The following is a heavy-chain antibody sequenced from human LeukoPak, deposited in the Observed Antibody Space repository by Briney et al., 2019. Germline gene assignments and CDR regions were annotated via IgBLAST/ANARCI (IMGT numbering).Heavy chain of an antibody. CDR2: IYTSGST. J-gene: IGHJ5*02. CDR1: GGSISSYY. V-gene: IGHV4-4*07. D-gene: IGHD3-3*01. Sequence: SETLSLTCTVSGGSISSYYWSWIRQPAGKGLEWIGRIYTSGSTNYNPSLKSRVTMSVDTSKNQFSLKLSSVTAADTAVYYCARGRSITIFGVVISNWFDPWGQGTLVTVSS. CDR3: ARGRSITIFGVVISNWFDP.